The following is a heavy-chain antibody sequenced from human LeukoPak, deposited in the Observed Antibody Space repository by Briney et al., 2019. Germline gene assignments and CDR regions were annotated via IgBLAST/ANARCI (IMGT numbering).Heavy chain of an antibody. J-gene: IGHJ4*02. CDR1: RFTFSSYV. CDR2: ISGSGST. V-gene: IGHV3-23*01. D-gene: IGHD4-23*01. CDR3: AKAHLTYGGKRMDY. Sequence: GGSLRLSCAASRFTFSSYVMSWVRQAPGKGLEWVSAISGSGSTYYADAVKGRFTISRDNSKNTLYLQMNSLRAEDTAVYYCAKAHLTYGGKRMDYWGKGTMVTVSS.